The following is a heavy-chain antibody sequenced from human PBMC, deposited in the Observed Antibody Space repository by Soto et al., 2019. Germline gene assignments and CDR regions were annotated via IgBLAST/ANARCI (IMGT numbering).Heavy chain of an antibody. CDR1: GFIFDDYA. J-gene: IGHJ6*04. CDR2: ISWNGRSV. V-gene: IGHV3-9*01. CDR3: AKGADMLDYYYFMDV. D-gene: IGHD3-10*02. Sequence: EVQLVESGGDSVQPGRSLRLSCAASGFIFDDYAMHWVRQVPGKGLEWVSGISWNGRSVAYADSVKGRITISRDSAKRSLYLEMRSLTTEDTALYYCAKGADMLDYYYFMDVWGKGTTVTVSS.